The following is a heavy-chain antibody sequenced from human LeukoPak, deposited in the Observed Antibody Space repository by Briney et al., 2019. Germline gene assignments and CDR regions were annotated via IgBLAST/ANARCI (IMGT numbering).Heavy chain of an antibody. CDR1: GFTFSSYA. D-gene: IGHD3-10*01. CDR2: ISGSGGST. V-gene: IGHV3-23*01. Sequence: PGRSLRLSCAASGFTFSSYAMGWVRQAPGKGLEWVSAISGSGGSTYYADSVKGRFTISRDNSKNTLYLQMNSLRAEDTAVYYCAKAKFYGSGSYLYYFDYWGQGTLVTVSS. J-gene: IGHJ4*02. CDR3: AKAKFYGSGSYLYYFDY.